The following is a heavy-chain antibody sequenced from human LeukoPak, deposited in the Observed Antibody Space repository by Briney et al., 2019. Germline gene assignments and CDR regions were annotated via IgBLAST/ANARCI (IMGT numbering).Heavy chain of an antibody. V-gene: IGHV4-59*01. Sequence: KSSETLSITCSISGGSIKNYYWSWIRQPPGKGLEWLGNIYFGGTTDYNSSLKSRLTISVDTFKNQLSLNLQSVTAADTATYYCARHRSDTGGKKGVNWFDPWGQGTLVTVSS. CDR1: GGSIKNYY. CDR3: ARHRSDTGGKKGVNWFDP. CDR2: IYFGGTT. D-gene: IGHD4-23*01. J-gene: IGHJ5*02.